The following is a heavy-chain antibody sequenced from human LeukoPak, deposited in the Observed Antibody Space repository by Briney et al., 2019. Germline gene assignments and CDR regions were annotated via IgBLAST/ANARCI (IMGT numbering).Heavy chain of an antibody. D-gene: IGHD3-22*01. CDR2: IYSGGST. CDR1: GFTVSSNY. V-gene: IGHV3-53*01. J-gene: IGHJ4*02. CDR3: ARSLYYYDSSGYYYGY. Sequence: QSGGSLRLSCAASGFTVSSNYMSWVRQAPGKGLEWVSVIYSGGSTYYADSVKGRFTISRDNSKNTLYLQMNSLRAEDTAVYYCARSLYYYDSSGYYYGYWGQGTLVTVSS.